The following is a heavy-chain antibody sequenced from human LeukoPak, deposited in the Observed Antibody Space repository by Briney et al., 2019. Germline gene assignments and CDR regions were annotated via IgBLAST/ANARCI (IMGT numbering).Heavy chain of an antibody. CDR1: GFTFSDYY. CDR3: AKNRIAARPDSFDY. Sequence: GGSLRLSCAASGFTFSDYYMSWIRQAPGKGLEWVSYISTSGITIYYADSVKGRFTISRDNSKNTLYLQMNSLRAEDTAVYYCAKNRIAARPDSFDYWGQGTLVTVSS. V-gene: IGHV3-11*04. D-gene: IGHD6-6*01. CDR2: ISTSGITI. J-gene: IGHJ4*02.